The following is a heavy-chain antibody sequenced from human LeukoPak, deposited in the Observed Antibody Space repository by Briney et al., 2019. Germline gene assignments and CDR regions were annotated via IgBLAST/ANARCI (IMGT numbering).Heavy chain of an antibody. J-gene: IGHJ2*01. CDR2: IIPIFGTA. V-gene: IGHV1-69*05. CDR1: GGTFSSYA. Sequence: ASVKVSCKASGGTFSSYAISWVRQAPGQGLEWMGRIIPIFGTANYAQKFQGRVTITTDESTSTAYMELSSLRSEDTAVYYCARALTDDSSGQDWYFDLWGRGTLVTVSS. D-gene: IGHD3-22*01. CDR3: ARALTDDSSGQDWYFDL.